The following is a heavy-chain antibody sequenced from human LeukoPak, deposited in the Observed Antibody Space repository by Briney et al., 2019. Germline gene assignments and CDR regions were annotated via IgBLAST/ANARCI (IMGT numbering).Heavy chain of an antibody. CDR2: ISAYNGNT. Sequence: WASVKVSCKASGYTFTSYGISWVRQAPGQGLEWMGWISAYNGNTNYAQKPQGRVTMTKDTSTSTAYRELRSLRSDDTPLYYCARWSPYCSGGSCYSAAFDIWGQGTMVTVSS. CDR3: ARWSPYCSGGSCYSAAFDI. J-gene: IGHJ3*02. D-gene: IGHD2-15*01. V-gene: IGHV1-18*01. CDR1: GYTFTSYG.